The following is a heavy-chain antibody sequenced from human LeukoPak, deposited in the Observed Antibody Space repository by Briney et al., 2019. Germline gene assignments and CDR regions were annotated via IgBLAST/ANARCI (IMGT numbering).Heavy chain of an antibody. CDR3: ARHYYGSGSYQSMPGY. J-gene: IGHJ4*02. Sequence: SGPTLVNPTQTLTLTCTFSGFSLSTSGVGVGWIRQPPGKALGWLALIYWNDDKRYSPSLKSRLTITKDTSKNQVVLTMTNMDPVDTATYYCARHYYGSGSYQSMPGYWGQGTLVTVSS. CDR2: IYWNDDK. CDR1: GFSLSTSGVG. D-gene: IGHD3-10*01. V-gene: IGHV2-5*01.